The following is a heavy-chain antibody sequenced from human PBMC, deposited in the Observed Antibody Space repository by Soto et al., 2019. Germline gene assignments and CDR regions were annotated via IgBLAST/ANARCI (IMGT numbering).Heavy chain of an antibody. Sequence: ASVKVSCKASGYTFTSYAMNWVRQAPGQRLEWMGWINAGNGNTKYSQKFQGRVTITRDTSASTAYMELSSLRSEDTAVYYCARHPERIGEIGWFDPRGQGTLVTVSS. D-gene: IGHD1-1*01. V-gene: IGHV1-3*01. CDR1: GYTFTSYA. CDR2: INAGNGNT. J-gene: IGHJ5*02. CDR3: ARHPERIGEIGWFDP.